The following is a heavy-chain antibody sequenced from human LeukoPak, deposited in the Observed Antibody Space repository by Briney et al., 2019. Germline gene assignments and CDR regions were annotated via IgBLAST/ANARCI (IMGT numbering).Heavy chain of an antibody. Sequence: ASVKVSCKASGYTFTSYDINWVRQATGQGLEWMGWMNPNSGNTGYAQKFQGRDTMTRNTSISTAYMELSSLRSEDTAVYYCARVDPSGGYLSYDYWGQGTLVTVSS. CDR1: GYTFTSYD. CDR2: MNPNSGNT. V-gene: IGHV1-8*01. CDR3: ARVDPSGGYLSYDY. J-gene: IGHJ4*02. D-gene: IGHD6-13*01.